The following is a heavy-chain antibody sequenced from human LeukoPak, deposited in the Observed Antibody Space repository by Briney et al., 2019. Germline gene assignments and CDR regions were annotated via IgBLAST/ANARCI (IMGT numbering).Heavy chain of an antibody. J-gene: IGHJ4*02. CDR2: ISAYNGNT. CDR1: GYTFTSYG. Sequence: ASVKVSCKASGYTFTSYGISWVRQAPGQGLEWMGWISAYNGNTNYAQKLQGRVTMTTDTSTSTAYMELRSLRSDDSAVYYCAGGSYSGGYFDYWGQGTLVTVSS. D-gene: IGHD5-12*01. V-gene: IGHV1-18*01. CDR3: AGGSYSGGYFDY.